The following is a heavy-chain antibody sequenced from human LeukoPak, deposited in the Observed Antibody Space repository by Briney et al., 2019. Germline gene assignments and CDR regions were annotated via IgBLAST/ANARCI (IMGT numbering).Heavy chain of an antibody. CDR3: SRFSLYDNSGYYSWLFDF. V-gene: IGHV3-7*01. Sequence: GGSLRLSCAASGFTFSTSWMSWVRQAPGKGLEWVANIQQDGSAKYYVDSVKGRFTISRDNAKNSLYLQMNSLRAEDTAVYYCSRFSLYDNSGYYSWLFDFWGQGTLVTVSS. D-gene: IGHD3-22*01. CDR1: GFTFSTSW. J-gene: IGHJ4*02. CDR2: IQQDGSAK.